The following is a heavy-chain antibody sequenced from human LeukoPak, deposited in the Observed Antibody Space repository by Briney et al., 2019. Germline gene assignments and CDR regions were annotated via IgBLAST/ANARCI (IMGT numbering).Heavy chain of an antibody. V-gene: IGHV1-69*05. D-gene: IGHD3/OR15-3a*01. CDR2: IIPIFGTA. CDR1: GGTFSSYA. CDR3: ARETGLVPPKHFDY. J-gene: IGHJ4*02. Sequence: SVKISCKASGGTFSSYAISWVRQAPGQGLEWMGRIIPIFGTANYAQKFQGRVTITTDESTSTAYMELSSLRSEDTSVYYCARETGLVPPKHFDYWGQGTLVTVSS.